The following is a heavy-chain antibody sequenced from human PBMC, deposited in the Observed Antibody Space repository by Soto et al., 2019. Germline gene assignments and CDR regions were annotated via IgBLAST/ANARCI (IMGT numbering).Heavy chain of an antibody. CDR2: ISSSSSYI. V-gene: IGHV3-21*01. Sequence: GGSLRLSCAASGFTFSSYSMNWVRQAPGKGLEWVSSISSSSSYIYYADSVKGRFTISRDNAKNSLYLQMNSLRAEDTAVYYCARRWELLGGFDPWDQGTLVTVSS. J-gene: IGHJ5*02. CDR1: GFTFSSYS. CDR3: ARRWELLGGFDP. D-gene: IGHD1-26*01.